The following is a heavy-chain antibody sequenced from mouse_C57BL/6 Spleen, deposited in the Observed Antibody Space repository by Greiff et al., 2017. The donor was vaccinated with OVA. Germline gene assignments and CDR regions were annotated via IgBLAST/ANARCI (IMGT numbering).Heavy chain of an antibody. CDR2: IHPNSGST. Sequence: QVQLKQPGAELVKPGASVKLSCKASGYTFTSYWMHWVKQRPGQGLEWIGMIHPNSGSTNYNEKFKSKATLTVDKSSSTAYMQLSSLTSEDSAVYYCAREDSNYVNYWGQGTTLTVSS. CDR1: GYTFTSYW. D-gene: IGHD2-5*01. J-gene: IGHJ2*01. V-gene: IGHV1-64*01. CDR3: AREDSNYVNY.